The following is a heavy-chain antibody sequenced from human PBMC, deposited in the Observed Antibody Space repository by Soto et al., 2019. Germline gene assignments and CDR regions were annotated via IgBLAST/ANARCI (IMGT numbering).Heavy chain of an antibody. J-gene: IGHJ5*02. Sequence: GGSRRLSCAASGFTFSSYWMHWVRQAPGEGLVWVSRISSDGTNTNYADSVKGRFTISRDNAKNTLYLQMNSLRVEDTAVYYCARDESVDGPTTLIDPWGQXTLVTVSS. CDR2: ISSDGTNT. D-gene: IGHD6-19*01. CDR1: GFTFSSYW. V-gene: IGHV3-74*01. CDR3: ARDESVDGPTTLIDP.